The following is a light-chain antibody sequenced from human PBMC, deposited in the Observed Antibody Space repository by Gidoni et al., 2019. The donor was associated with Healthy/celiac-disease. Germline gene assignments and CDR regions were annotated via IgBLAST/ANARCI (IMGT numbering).Light chain of an antibody. CDR2: GAS. CDR3: QQMET. CDR1: QSVSSSY. V-gene: IGKV3-20*01. J-gene: IGKJ2*01. Sequence: EIVLTQSPGTLSLSPGEGATLSCRASQSVSSSYLAWYQQKPGQAPRLLIYGASSRATGIPDRFSGSGSGTDFTLTISRLEPEDFAVYYCQQMETFGQGTKLEIK.